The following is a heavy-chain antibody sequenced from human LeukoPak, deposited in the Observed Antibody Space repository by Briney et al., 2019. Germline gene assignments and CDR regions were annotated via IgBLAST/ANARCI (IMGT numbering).Heavy chain of an antibody. CDR1: GYILTELS. J-gene: IGHJ4*02. D-gene: IGHD2-15*01. V-gene: IGHV1-24*01. Sequence: ASVKVSCKVSGYILTELSMRWVRQAPGKGLEWMGGFDPGDGETIYAQRFQGRVTMTEDTSTDTAYMELSSLRSEDTAVYYCATLGSLLMVAAGYFDYWGQGTLVTVSS. CDR3: ATLGSLLMVAAGYFDY. CDR2: FDPGDGET.